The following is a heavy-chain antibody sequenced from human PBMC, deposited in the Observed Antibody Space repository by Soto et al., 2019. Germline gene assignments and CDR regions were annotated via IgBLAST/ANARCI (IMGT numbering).Heavy chain of an antibody. CDR2: IYYSGST. CDR1: GGSISSYY. CDR3: ARLRDGYSSSWYDY. D-gene: IGHD6-13*01. Sequence: SETLSLTCTVSGGSISSYYWSWIRQPPGKGLEWIGYIYYSGSTNYNPSLKSRVTISVDTSKNQFSLKLGSVTAADTAVYYCARLRDGYSSSWYDYWGQGTLVTVSS. V-gene: IGHV4-59*08. J-gene: IGHJ4*02.